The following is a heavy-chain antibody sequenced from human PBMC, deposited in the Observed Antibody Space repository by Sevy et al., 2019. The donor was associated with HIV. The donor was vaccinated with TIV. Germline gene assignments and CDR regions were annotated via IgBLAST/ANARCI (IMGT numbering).Heavy chain of an antibody. D-gene: IGHD3-9*01. CDR1: GFSLTTSGVG. V-gene: IGHV2-5*02. J-gene: IGHJ5*02. CDR2: IYWDDGK. Sequence: SGPTLVKPTQTLTLTCTFSGFSLTTSGVGVGWIRQPPGKALEWLALIYWDDGKRYSPSLKSRLTITKDTSKNQVVFKMSNMDPGYTDTSYCSYRPDNYDVLTGYFPNWFDPWGQGTLVTVSS. CDR3: SYRPDNYDVLTGYFPNWFDP.